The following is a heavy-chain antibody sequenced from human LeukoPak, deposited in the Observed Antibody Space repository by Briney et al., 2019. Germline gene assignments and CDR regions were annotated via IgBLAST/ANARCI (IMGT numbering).Heavy chain of an antibody. V-gene: IGHV4-59*01. CDR3: ATGGLSSGWYG. J-gene: IGHJ4*02. D-gene: IGHD6-19*01. CDR2: SYYSGYT. CDR1: GGSISSYY. Sequence: SSETLSLTCTVSGGSISSYYWSWIRQPPGKGLEWIGYSYYSGYTNYNPSLKSRVTMSVDTSKNQFSLKLNSVTAADTAVYYCATGGLSSGWYGWGQGTLVTVSS.